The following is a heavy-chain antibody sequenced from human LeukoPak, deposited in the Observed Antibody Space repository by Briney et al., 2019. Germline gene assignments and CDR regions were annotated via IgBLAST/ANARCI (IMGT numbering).Heavy chain of an antibody. CDR1: GGTFSSYA. J-gene: IGHJ5*02. Sequence: SVTVSRKASGGTFSSYAISWVRQAPGQGLEWMGGIIPIFGTANYAQKFQGRVTITTDESTSTAYMELSSLRSEDTAVYYCARGGSGPIHNWFDPWGQGTLVTVSS. D-gene: IGHD6-19*01. CDR3: ARGGSGPIHNWFDP. CDR2: IIPIFGTA. V-gene: IGHV1-69*05.